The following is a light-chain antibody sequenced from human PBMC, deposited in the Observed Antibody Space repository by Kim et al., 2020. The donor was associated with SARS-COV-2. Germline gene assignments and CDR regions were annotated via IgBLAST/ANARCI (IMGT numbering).Light chain of an antibody. CDR2: GAS. CDR3: QKYETWPYS. V-gene: IGKV3-15*01. J-gene: IGKJ2*03. CDR1: QGVGNN. Sequence: VSPEEGATPSCRASQGVGNNLAWYQQKPGQAPRLLISGASTRATGAPARFRGSGSETDFTLTISSLQSEDFAVYYCQKYETWPYSFGQGTKLEI.